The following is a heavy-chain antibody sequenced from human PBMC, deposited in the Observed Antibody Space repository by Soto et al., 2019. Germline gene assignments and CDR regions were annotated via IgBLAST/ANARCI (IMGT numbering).Heavy chain of an antibody. CDR2: IKGDGSEK. CDR1: GFTFSTYW. V-gene: IGHV3-7*03. D-gene: IGHD3-16*01. J-gene: IGHJ4*02. CDR3: AMGGHIAF. Sequence: EVQLVESGGGLVQPGGSLTLSCGASGFTFSTYWMSWVRQAPGKGLEWVANIKGDGSEKNYVDSVKGRVTISRDNADKSLSLQMNSLRAEDTAVYYCAMGGHIAFCGPGTLVPVSS.